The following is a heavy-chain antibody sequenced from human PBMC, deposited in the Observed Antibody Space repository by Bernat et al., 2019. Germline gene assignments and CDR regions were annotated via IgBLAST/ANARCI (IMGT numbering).Heavy chain of an antibody. D-gene: IGHD1-26*01. CDR1: GYTFANYA. Sequence: QVQLVQSGAEVRKPGASVRVSCKTSGYTFANYAIHWVRQAPGQRLEWMGWINGGTSHTRDEQKVQGRFTITRDTSASTGYMDLSSLRSDDTAVYYCARSIDPAPGWEGRFDYWGQGTQVTVSS. CDR2: INGGTSHT. J-gene: IGHJ4*02. CDR3: ARSIDPAPGWEGRFDY. V-gene: IGHV1-3*01.